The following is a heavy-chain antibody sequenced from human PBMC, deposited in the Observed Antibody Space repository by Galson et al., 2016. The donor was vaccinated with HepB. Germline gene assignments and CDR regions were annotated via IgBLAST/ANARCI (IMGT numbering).Heavy chain of an antibody. V-gene: IGHV3-33*01. CDR3: ARQAFTNWNPFDY. CDR1: GFTLSSYG. CDR2: IWYDGVNT. J-gene: IGHJ4*02. Sequence: SLRLSCAASGFTLSSYGIHWVRQAPGKGLEWVAVIWYDGVNTYCADSVKGRFTISRDNSKNTLYLQMNSLRAEDTAVYYCARQAFTNWNPFDYWGQGTLVTVSS. D-gene: IGHD1-1*01.